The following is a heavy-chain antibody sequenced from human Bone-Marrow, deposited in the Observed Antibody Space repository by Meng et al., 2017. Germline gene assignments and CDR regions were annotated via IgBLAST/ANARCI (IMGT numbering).Heavy chain of an antibody. D-gene: IGHD3-10*01. CDR2: IPHRGSS. CDR3: LRGSGGSV. J-gene: IGHJ1*01. V-gene: IGHV4-4*02. CDR1: GDPITKHNW. Sequence: QVQLRESGPALVKPSETLSLTCPVSGDPITKHNWWAWVRQPPGKGLEWSGEIPHRGSSPYNPSLKSRVSMSIDKSKNQLPLKLTSVTAADTAVYHCLRGSGGSVWGQGTLVTVSS.